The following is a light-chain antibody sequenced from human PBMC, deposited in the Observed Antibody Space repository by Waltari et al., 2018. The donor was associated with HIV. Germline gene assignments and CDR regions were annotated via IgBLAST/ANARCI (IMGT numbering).Light chain of an antibody. J-gene: IGLJ2*01. CDR1: SSDVAGYDY. CDR2: EVT. V-gene: IGLV2-8*01. Sequence: QSALTQPLSASGSPGQSVTISCTGTSSDVAGYDYVSWYQQHPGKAPNLMLYEVTKPPSGVPGRFSGAKSGSTASLTVSGLQAEDEADYCCRSYAGSNNLIFGGGTKLTVL. CDR3: RSYAGSNNLI.